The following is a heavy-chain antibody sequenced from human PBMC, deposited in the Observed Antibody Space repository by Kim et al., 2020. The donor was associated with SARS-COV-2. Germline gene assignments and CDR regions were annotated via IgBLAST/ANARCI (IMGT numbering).Heavy chain of an antibody. J-gene: IGHJ4*02. V-gene: IGHV3-20*03. Sequence: YAGSGKSRFPIARDNTTETLYLQMNSMGAEDTAIYFCARVLVPGRYYFDYWGQGTLVTVSS. D-gene: IGHD2-21*02. CDR3: ARVLVPGRYYFDY.